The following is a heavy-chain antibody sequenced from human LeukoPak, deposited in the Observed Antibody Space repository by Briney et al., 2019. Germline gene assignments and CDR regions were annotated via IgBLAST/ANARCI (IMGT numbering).Heavy chain of an antibody. CDR1: GFTFSSYS. Sequence: GGSLRLSCAASGFTFSSYSMNWVRQAPGKGLEWVSSISSSSSYIYYADSVKGRFTISRDNAKNSLYLQMNSLRAEDTAVYYCATHIVVVTAIYAFDIWGQGTMVTVSS. D-gene: IGHD2-21*02. V-gene: IGHV3-21*01. CDR3: ATHIVVVTAIYAFDI. CDR2: ISSSSSYI. J-gene: IGHJ3*02.